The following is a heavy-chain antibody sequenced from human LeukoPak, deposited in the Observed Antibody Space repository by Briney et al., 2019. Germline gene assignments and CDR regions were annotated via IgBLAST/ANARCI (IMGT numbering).Heavy chain of an antibody. V-gene: IGHV3-23*01. D-gene: IGHD3-10*01. CDR2: ISGSGGST. Sequence: PGGSLRLSCAASGFTFSSYAMSWVRQAPGKGLEWVSAISGSGGSTYYADSVKGRFTISRDNSKNTLYLQMNNLRSEDTAVYYCARGTMVRGVMENYFDYWGQGTLVTVSS. J-gene: IGHJ4*02. CDR1: GFTFSSYA. CDR3: ARGTMVRGVMENYFDY.